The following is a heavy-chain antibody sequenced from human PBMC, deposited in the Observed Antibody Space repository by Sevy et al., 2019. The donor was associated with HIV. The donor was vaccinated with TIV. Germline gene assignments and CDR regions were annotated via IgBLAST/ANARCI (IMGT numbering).Heavy chain of an antibody. CDR1: GFTFSSYS. Sequence: GGSLRLSCAASGFTFSSYSMNWVRQAPGKGLEWVSSISSNSSYIYYADSVKGRFTISRDNAKNSLYLQMNSLRAEDTSVYYCARSAAAGIAVAGPRSGMDYGGQGTLVTFS. J-gene: IGHJ4*02. V-gene: IGHV3-21*01. CDR2: ISSNSSYI. CDR3: ARSAAAGIAVAGPRSGMDY. D-gene: IGHD6-19*01.